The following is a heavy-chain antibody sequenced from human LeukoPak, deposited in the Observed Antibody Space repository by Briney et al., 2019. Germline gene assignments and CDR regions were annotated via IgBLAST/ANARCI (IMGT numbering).Heavy chain of an antibody. CDR2: IIPIFGTA. CDR1: GGTFSSYA. J-gene: IGHJ5*02. CDR3: ARFPGSYLWFDP. D-gene: IGHD1-26*01. V-gene: IGHV1-69*13. Sequence: SVKVSCKASGGTFSSYAISWVRQAPGKGLEWMGEIIPIFGTANYAQKFQGRVTITADESTSTPYMQLNSLRSEDTAVYYCARFPGSYLWFDPWGQGTLVTVSS.